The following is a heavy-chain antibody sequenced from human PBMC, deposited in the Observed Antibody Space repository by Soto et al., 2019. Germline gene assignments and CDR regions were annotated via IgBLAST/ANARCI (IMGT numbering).Heavy chain of an antibody. J-gene: IGHJ6*02. CDR2: TYYRSKWYY. CDR3: ARIHSSSSSDMDV. V-gene: IGHV6-1*01. CDR1: GDSVSSNSAA. D-gene: IGHD6-6*01. Sequence: SQTLSLTCTISGDSVSSNSAAWNWIRQSPSRGLEWLGRTYYRSKWYYGYAVSVKSRIAIKPDTSKNQFSLQLNSVTPEDTAVYYCARIHSSSSSDMDVWGQGTTVTVSS.